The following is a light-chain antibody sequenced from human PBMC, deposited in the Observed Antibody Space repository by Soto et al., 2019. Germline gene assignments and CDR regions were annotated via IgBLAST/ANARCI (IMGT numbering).Light chain of an antibody. V-gene: IGKV1-5*03. CDR3: QQYKSYPWT. J-gene: IGKJ1*01. CDR2: IVS. CDR1: QTLSDY. Sequence: DIQMTQSPSTLSASVGDRVTITCRASQTLSDYMAWYQQKPRKAPKFLIYIVSSLESGVPSRFSGAGSGTEFSLTISSLQPDDFAIYYCQQYKSYPWTFGQGTKVDIK.